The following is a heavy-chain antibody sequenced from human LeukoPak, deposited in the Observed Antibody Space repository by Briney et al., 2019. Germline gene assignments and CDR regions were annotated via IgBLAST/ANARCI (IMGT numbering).Heavy chain of an antibody. CDR3: ARGYGSGSHYHFDY. CDR2: INPNSGGT. V-gene: IGHV1-2*02. CDR1: GYTFTGYY. Sequence: ASVKVSCKASGYTFTGYYMHWVRQAPGQGLEWMGWINPNSGGTNYAQKFQGRVTMTRDTSISTAYMELSRLRSDDTATYYCARGYGSGSHYHFDYWGQGTLVTVSS. D-gene: IGHD3-10*01. J-gene: IGHJ4*02.